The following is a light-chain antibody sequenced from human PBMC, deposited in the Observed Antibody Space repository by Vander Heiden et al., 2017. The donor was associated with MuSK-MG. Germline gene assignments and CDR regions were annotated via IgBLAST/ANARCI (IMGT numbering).Light chain of an antibody. CDR1: SSNIGAGYD. CDR3: QSYDSSLTGSL. CDR2: GNS. J-gene: IGLJ2*01. V-gene: IGLV1-40*01. Sequence: QSVLTQPPSVSGAPGQRVTISCTGSSSNIGAGYDGQWYQQFPGTAPKLLMYGNSNRPSGVPDRFSGSKSGTSVFLSITGLQPEDEADYYCQSYDSSLTGSLFGGGTKLTVL.